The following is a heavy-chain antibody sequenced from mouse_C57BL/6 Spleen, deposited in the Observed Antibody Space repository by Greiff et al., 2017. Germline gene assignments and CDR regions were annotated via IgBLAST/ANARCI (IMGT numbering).Heavy chain of an antibody. J-gene: IGHJ4*01. Sequence: QVQLQQPGAELVMPGASVKLSCKASGYTFTSYWMHWVKQRPGQGLEWIGEIDPSDSYTNYNQKFKGKSTLTVDKSSITAYMQLSSLTSEVSAVYYCARPHDGGFMDYWGQGTSVTVSS. CDR2: IDPSDSYT. V-gene: IGHV1-69*01. D-gene: IGHD2-3*01. CDR3: ARPHDGGFMDY. CDR1: GYTFTSYW.